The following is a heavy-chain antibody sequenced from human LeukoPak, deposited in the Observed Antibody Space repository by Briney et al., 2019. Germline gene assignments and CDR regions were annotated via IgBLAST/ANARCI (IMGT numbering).Heavy chain of an antibody. D-gene: IGHD4-17*01. CDR3: ATTVTSGLFDY. J-gene: IGHJ4*02. CDR2: ISSSSSTI. CDR1: GFTFSSYS. Sequence: GGSLRLSCAASGFTFSSYSMNWVRQAPGKGLEWVSYISSSSSTIYYADSVKGRFTISRDNAKNSLYLQMNSLRAEDTAVYYCATTVTSGLFDYWGQGTLVTVSS. V-gene: IGHV3-48*01.